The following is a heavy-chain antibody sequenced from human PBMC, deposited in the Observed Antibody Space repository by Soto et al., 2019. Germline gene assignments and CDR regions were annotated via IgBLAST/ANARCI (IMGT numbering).Heavy chain of an antibody. CDR1: GASVSTGVYY. Sequence: PSETLSLTCTVSGASVSTGVYYWTWIRQPPGKGPEWVGYIDNSGSTYYNPSLTGRVGISVDTSKNQFSLNLQSVTAADTAFYFCAGAVSDFDVRRYRTSYFDQWGQGILVTVSS. D-gene: IGHD3-10*02. V-gene: IGHV4-31*03. J-gene: IGHJ4*02. CDR3: AGAVSDFDVRRYRTSYFDQ. CDR2: IDNSGST.